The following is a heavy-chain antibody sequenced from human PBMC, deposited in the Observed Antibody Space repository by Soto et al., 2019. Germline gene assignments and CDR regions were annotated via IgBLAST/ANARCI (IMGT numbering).Heavy chain of an antibody. J-gene: IGHJ3*01. CDR2: LYDVDGS. CDR1: GLTVSGKKY. D-gene: IGHD1-1*01. Sequence: PGGSLRLSCAASGLTVSGKKYVAWVRQAPGKGLEWVSALYDVDGSFYADSVKGRFTTSSDSSKNTVYLQMNGLRPDDTAVYYCATWHEREHAYDVWGQGTTVTVS. V-gene: IGHV3-53*01. CDR3: ATWHEREHAYDV.